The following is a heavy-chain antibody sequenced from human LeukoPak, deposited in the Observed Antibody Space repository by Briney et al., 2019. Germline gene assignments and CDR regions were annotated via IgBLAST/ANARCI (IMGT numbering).Heavy chain of an antibody. CDR1: GGSISSSSFF. CDR3: ARHGGTQYSSKRFRAFDI. V-gene: IGHV4-39*01. J-gene: IGHJ3*02. Sequence: PSGTLSLTCTVSGGSISSSSFFWGWIRQSPGKGLEWIGSVSYSGTTYYNPSLKSRVTISVDTSKNQFSLKLSSVTAADTAVYYCARHGGTQYSSKRFRAFDIWGQGTVVTVSS. D-gene: IGHD6-13*01. CDR2: VSYSGTT.